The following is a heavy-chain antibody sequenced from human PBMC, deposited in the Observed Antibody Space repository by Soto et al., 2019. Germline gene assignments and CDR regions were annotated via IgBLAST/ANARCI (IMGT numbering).Heavy chain of an antibody. CDR2: IYYSGST. CDR3: ARGSAPSFYILTGHPDY. D-gene: IGHD3-9*01. V-gene: IGHV4-59*12. Sequence: SETLSLTYTVCSGSISSYYWSWIRQPPGKGVEWIGYIYYSGSTYYNPSLKSRVTIPVDTSKNQFSLKLSSVTAADTAVYYCARGSAPSFYILTGHPDYWGQGTLVTVSS. CDR1: SGSISSYY. J-gene: IGHJ4*02.